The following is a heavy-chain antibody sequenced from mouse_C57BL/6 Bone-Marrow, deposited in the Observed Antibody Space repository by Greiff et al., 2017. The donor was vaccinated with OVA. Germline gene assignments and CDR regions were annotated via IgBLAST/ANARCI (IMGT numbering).Heavy chain of an antibody. J-gene: IGHJ3*01. CDR2: SRNKANDYTT. Sequence: EVKLMESGGGLVQSGRSLRLSCATSGFTFSDFYMEWVRQAPGKGLEWIAASRNKANDYTTEYSASVKGRFIVSRDTSQSILYLQMNALRAEDTAIYYCARDAPYYYGSSYPFAYWGQGTLVTVSA. CDR1: GFTFSDFY. D-gene: IGHD1-1*01. V-gene: IGHV7-1*01. CDR3: ARDAPYYYGSSYPFAY.